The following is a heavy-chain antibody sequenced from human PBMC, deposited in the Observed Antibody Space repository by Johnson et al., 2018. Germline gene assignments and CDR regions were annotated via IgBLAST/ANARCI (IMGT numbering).Heavy chain of an antibody. V-gene: IGHV3-33*01. Sequence: QVQLVQSGGGVVQXGRSLRLXCAASGFTFSSYGMHWVRQAPGKGLEWVAVIWYDGSNKYYADSGKGRFTISRDNSKNTLDLQMNSLGAEDTPVYYCARDRFDYSNYVLLGYYGMDVWGQGTTVTVSS. CDR2: IWYDGSNK. CDR1: GFTFSSYG. CDR3: ARDRFDYSNYVLLGYYGMDV. D-gene: IGHD4-11*01. J-gene: IGHJ6*02.